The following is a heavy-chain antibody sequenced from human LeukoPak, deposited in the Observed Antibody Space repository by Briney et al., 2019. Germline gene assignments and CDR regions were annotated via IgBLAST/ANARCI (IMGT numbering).Heavy chain of an antibody. V-gene: IGHV4-59*11. Sequence: SETLSLTCTVSGASISSHYWSWIRQPPGKGLEWVGYIYYSRSTNYNPSLKSRVTISVDTSKNQFSLKLSSVTAADTAVYLCARGAGWWDYWGQGTLVTVSS. D-gene: IGHD6-19*01. J-gene: IGHJ4*02. CDR3: ARGAGWWDY. CDR1: GASISSHY. CDR2: IYYSRST.